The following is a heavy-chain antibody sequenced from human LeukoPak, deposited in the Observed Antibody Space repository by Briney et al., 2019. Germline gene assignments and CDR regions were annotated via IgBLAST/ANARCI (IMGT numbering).Heavy chain of an antibody. J-gene: IGHJ3*02. V-gene: IGHV3-23*01. CDR2: ISGSGGST. CDR3: AKDRERGSSWLFDAFDI. Sequence: GGSLRLSCAASRFTFSSYAMSWVRQAPGKGLEWVSAISGSGGSTYYADSVKGRFTISRDNSKNTLYLQMNSLRAEDTAVYYCAKDRERGSSWLFDAFDIWGQGTMVTVSS. D-gene: IGHD6-13*01. CDR1: RFTFSSYA.